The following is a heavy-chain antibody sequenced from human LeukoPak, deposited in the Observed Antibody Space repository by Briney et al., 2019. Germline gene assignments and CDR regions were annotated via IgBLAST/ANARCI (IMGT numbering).Heavy chain of an antibody. CDR3: ARVGGSRRPPL. Sequence: SETLSLTCTVSGYSISSGYYWSWIRQPPGKGLEWIGYFYHSGSTYYNPSLKSRVTISVDRSKNQFSLKLSSVTAADTAVYYCARVGGSRRPPLWGQGTMVTVSS. CDR1: GYSISSGYY. V-gene: IGHV4-38-2*02. J-gene: IGHJ3*01. CDR2: FYHSGST. D-gene: IGHD1-26*01.